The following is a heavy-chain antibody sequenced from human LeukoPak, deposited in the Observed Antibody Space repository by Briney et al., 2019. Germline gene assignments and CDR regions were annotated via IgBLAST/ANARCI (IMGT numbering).Heavy chain of an antibody. J-gene: IGHJ4*02. CDR3: MTLFGFAYGVDF. Sequence: KPVGSLRLSCAASGLTSTNAWMSRVCQAPGKGLEWGCLIKSTADDGTTGYAASVKGRVIISRDAPKNTLYLQMNSLKTEDTALYYCMTLFGFAYGVDFWGQGTLVTVSS. CDR2: IKSTADDGTT. D-gene: IGHD3-10*01. V-gene: IGHV3-15*01. CDR1: GLTSTNAW.